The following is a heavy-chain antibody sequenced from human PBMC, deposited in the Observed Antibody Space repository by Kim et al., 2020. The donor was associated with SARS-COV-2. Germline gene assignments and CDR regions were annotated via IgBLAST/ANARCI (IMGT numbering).Heavy chain of an antibody. CDR3: ATRIAAASGSDT. Sequence: GGSLRLSCAASGFSFSYYWMHWVRQAPGKGLEWVSRITGDGSSTTYADSVKGRFTISRDNAKNTLYLQLNSLRAEDTAVYYCATRIAAASGSDTWGQGTL. CDR1: GFSFSYYW. CDR2: ITGDGSST. V-gene: IGHV3-74*01. D-gene: IGHD6-13*01. J-gene: IGHJ5*02.